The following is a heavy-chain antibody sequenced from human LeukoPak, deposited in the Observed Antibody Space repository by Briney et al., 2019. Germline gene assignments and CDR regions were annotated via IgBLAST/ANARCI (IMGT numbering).Heavy chain of an antibody. CDR2: IKSKTDGGTT. D-gene: IGHD3-3*01. CDR3: TTATYYDFWSGYSDI. J-gene: IGHJ3*02. CDR1: GFTFSNAW. V-gene: IGHV3-15*01. Sequence: GGSLRLSCAASGFTFSNAWMSCVRQAPGKGLEWVGRIKSKTDGGTTDYAAPVKGRFTISRDDSKNTLYLQMNSLKTEDTAVYYCTTATYYDFWSGYSDIWGQGTMVTVSS.